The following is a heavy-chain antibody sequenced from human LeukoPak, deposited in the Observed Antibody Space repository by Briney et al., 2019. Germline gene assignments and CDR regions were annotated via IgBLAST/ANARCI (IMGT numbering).Heavy chain of an antibody. J-gene: IGHJ4*02. Sequence: GGSLRLSCAASGFSFCSCEMKWVRQPPGKGLEWLSYISNSGSTIYYADSVKGRFTISRDNAENSLYLEMNSLRAEDTAVYYCARGVEQWLPPGEDYWGQGTLVTVSS. CDR2: ISNSGSTI. D-gene: IGHD6-19*01. CDR3: ARGVEQWLPPGEDY. V-gene: IGHV3-48*03. CDR1: GFSFCSCE.